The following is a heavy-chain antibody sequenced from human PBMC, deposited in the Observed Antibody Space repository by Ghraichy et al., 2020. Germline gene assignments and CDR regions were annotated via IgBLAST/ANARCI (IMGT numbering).Heavy chain of an antibody. J-gene: IGHJ3*02. Sequence: SETLSPTCAVSGGSISSGGYSWSWIRQPPGKGLEWIGYIYHSGSTYYNPSLKSRVTISVDRSKNQFSLKLSSVTAADTAVYYCAQSGYDSNDAFDIWGQGTMVTVSS. D-gene: IGHD5-12*01. V-gene: IGHV4-30-2*01. CDR1: GGSISSGGYS. CDR3: AQSGYDSNDAFDI. CDR2: IYHSGST.